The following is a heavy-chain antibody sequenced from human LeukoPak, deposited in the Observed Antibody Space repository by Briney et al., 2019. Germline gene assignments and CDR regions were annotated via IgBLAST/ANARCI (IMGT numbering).Heavy chain of an antibody. CDR1: GYTFTSYY. J-gene: IGHJ6*02. Sequence: ASVKVSCKASGYTFTSYYMHWVRQAPGQGLEWMGIINPSGGSTSYAQKFQGRVTMTRDTSTSTVYMELSSLRSEDTAVYYCARDPGLSGSYYYYYGMDVWGQGTTVTVSS. CDR3: ARDPGLSGSYYYYYGMDV. CDR2: INPSGGST. V-gene: IGHV1-46*01. D-gene: IGHD1-26*01.